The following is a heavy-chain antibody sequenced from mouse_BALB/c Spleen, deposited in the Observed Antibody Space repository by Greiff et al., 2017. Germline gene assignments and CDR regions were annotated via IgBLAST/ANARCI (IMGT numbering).Heavy chain of an antibody. CDR3: ARADSSGYGFAY. Sequence: EVNLVESGGGLVKPGGSLKLSCAASGFTFSSYAMSWVRQTPEKRLEWVASISSGGSTYYPDSVKGRFTISSDNARNILYLQMRILRSEDTAMYYCARADSSGYGFAYWGQGTLVTVSA. CDR1: GFTFSSYA. V-gene: IGHV5-6-5*01. J-gene: IGHJ3*01. D-gene: IGHD3-2*01. CDR2: ISSGGST.